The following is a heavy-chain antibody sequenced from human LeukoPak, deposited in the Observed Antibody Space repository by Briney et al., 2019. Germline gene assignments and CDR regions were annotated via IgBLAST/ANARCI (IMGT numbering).Heavy chain of an antibody. V-gene: IGHV4-34*03. J-gene: IGHJ4*02. CDR1: GGSFSGYY. Sequence: PSETLSLTCAVYGGSFSGYYWGWVRQPPGKGLEWIGSIYYSGNTYYNSSLKSRVIISVDTSKNQFSLRLTSVTAADTAIYYCXXEFADTTGCYWGQGILVTVSS. CDR2: IYYSGNT. D-gene: IGHD6-19*01. CDR3: XXEFADTTGCY.